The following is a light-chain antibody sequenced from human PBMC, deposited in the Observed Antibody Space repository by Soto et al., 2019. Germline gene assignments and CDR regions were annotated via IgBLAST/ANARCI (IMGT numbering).Light chain of an antibody. CDR3: CSYASITTWV. CDR1: SNEVGSYNL. J-gene: IGLJ3*02. Sequence: QSALTQPASVSGSPGQSITISCTGTSNEVGSYNLVSWYQQHPGKAPKVMIYEGSKRPSGVSNRFSGSKSGNTASLTISGLQAEDEADYYCCSYASITTWVFGGGTNLTVL. V-gene: IGLV2-23*01. CDR2: EGS.